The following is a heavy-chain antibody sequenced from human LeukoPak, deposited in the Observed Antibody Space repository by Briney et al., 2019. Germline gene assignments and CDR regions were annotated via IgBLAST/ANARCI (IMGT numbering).Heavy chain of an antibody. J-gene: IGHJ6*03. D-gene: IGHD1-7*01. V-gene: IGHV3-21*01. CDR2: IDSSSNFI. CDR1: GFIFTDSW. CDR3: ARGRPYNWNSRYYYMDV. Sequence: GGSLRLSCAASGFIFTDSWMAWVRQAPGKGLEWVSSIDSSSNFIYYADSVKGRFTISRDDAKNPLYLQMNSLRAADTAVYYCARGRPYNWNSRYYYMDVWGKGTTVTVSS.